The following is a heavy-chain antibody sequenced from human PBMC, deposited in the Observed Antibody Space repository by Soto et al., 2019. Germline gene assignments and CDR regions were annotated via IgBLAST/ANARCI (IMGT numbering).Heavy chain of an antibody. D-gene: IGHD6-19*01. CDR2: IYFSGST. CDR3: ARVNSGRNWFDP. CDR1: GDSFSSASFY. V-gene: IGHV4-61*01. J-gene: IGHJ5*02. Sequence: XASLSLPFTVSGDSFSSASFYWIWIRQAPGKGLEWIGFIYFSGSTNYNPSLKSRVTMSLDTSKNQFSLKLRSVTPADTAVYFCARVNSGRNWFDPWGQGTLVTVSS.